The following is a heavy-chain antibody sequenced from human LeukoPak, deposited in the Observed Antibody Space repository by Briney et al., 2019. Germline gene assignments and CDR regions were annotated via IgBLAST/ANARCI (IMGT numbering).Heavy chain of an antibody. V-gene: IGHV3-21*01. CDR2: ISSSSSYI. D-gene: IGHD2-2*01. Sequence: GSLRLSCAASGFTFSSYSMNWVRQAPGKGLEWVSSISSSSSYIYYADSVKGRFTISRDNAKNSLYLQMNSLRAEDTAVYYCATDRESGGYQLLWYWGQGTLVIVSS. CDR3: ATDRESGGYQLLWY. J-gene: IGHJ4*02. CDR1: GFTFSSYS.